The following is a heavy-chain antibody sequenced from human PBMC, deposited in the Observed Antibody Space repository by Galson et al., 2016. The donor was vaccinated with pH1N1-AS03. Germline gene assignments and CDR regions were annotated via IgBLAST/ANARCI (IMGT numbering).Heavy chain of an antibody. V-gene: IGHV3-30-3*01. CDR2: VSYDTARQ. J-gene: IGHJ1*01. Sequence: SLRLSCAASGFIFSDYAMHWVRQAPGKGLEWVAFVSYDTARQQYADSVKGRFTISKDRPRNMLYLEMLKLRVEDTAVYYCVKETGFSGTWYPFHQRGQGTLVRVSA. CDR1: GFIFSDYA. D-gene: IGHD6-13*01. CDR3: VKETGFSGTWYPFHQ.